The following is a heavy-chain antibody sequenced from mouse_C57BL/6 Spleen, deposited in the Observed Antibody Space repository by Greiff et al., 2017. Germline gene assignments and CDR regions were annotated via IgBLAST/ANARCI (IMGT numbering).Heavy chain of an antibody. CDR2: INPNYGTT. V-gene: IGHV1-39*01. Sequence: EVQLQQSGPELVKPGASVKISCKASGYSFTDYNMNWVKQSNGKSLEWIGVINPNYGTTSYNQKFKGKATLTVDQSSITAYMQLNSLTSEDSAVYYCARLGITGGSSYLYAMDYWGQGTSVTVSS. J-gene: IGHJ4*01. CDR1: GYSFTDYN. D-gene: IGHD1-1*01. CDR3: ARLGITGGSSYLYAMDY.